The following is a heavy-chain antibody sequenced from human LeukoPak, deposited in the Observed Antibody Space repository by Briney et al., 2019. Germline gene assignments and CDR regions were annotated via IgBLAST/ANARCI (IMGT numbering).Heavy chain of an antibody. CDR2: IYTSGST. D-gene: IGHD3-22*01. V-gene: IGHV4-4*07. Sequence: SETLSLTCTVSGGSISSYYWSWIRQPAGKGLEWIGRIYTSGSTNYNPSLKSRVTISVDTSKNQFSLKLSSVTAADTAVYYCARTYYYDSSGYYYGGYFQHWGQGTLVTVSS. J-gene: IGHJ1*01. CDR1: GGSISSYY. CDR3: ARTYYYDSSGYYYGGYFQH.